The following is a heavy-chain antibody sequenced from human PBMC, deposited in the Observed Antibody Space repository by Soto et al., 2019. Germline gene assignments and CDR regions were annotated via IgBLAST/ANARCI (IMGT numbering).Heavy chain of an antibody. CDR2: IYWDDDK. CDR1: GFSLTTSGVG. Sequence: QITLNESGPTVVRPTETLTLTCRFSGFSLTTSGVGVGWIRQSPGKAPEWLALIYWDDDKRYRASLKSRLTSTKDTAKNQVVLTVSDLDPTDTATYYCAHRVLRTVFGLVTTTAIYFDFWGQGTPVAVSS. J-gene: IGHJ4*02. V-gene: IGHV2-5*02. D-gene: IGHD3-3*01. CDR3: AHRVLRTVFGLVTTTAIYFDF.